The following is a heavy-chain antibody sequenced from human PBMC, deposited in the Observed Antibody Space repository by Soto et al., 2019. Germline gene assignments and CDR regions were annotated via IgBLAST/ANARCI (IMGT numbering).Heavy chain of an antibody. J-gene: IGHJ3*01. CDR2: ISPNGAST. CDR3: AKADYGGSREYAFDV. CDR1: GFTFSIFA. Sequence: EVQLLESGGGLEQPGGSLRLSCAASGFTFSIFAMTWVRQAPGKGLEWVSTISPNGASTFYGDSVKGRFTISRDNYKTTVLLLMNSLRPADTALYYCAKADYGGSREYAFDVWGHGTMVTVSS. V-gene: IGHV3-23*01. D-gene: IGHD1-26*01.